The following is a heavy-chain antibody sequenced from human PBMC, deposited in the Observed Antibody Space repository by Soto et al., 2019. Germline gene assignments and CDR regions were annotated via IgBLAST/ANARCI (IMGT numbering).Heavy chain of an antibody. J-gene: IGHJ4*02. CDR2: ISAYNGNT. CDR1: GYTFTSYG. D-gene: IGHD2-2*01. V-gene: IGHV1-18*01. CDR3: ARVGGYCSSTSCYAD. Sequence: ASEKVSCKASGYTFTSYGISWVREAPGQGLEGMGWISAYNGNTNYARKLQGRVTMTTDTSTSTAYMELRSLRSDDTAVYYCARVGGYCSSTSCYADWGQGTLVTVSS.